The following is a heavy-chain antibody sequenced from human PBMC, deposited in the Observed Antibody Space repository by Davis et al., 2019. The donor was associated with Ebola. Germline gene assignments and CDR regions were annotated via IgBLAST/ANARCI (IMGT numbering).Heavy chain of an antibody. D-gene: IGHD1-26*01. CDR1: GYTFTSYD. J-gene: IGHJ4*02. CDR2: MNPNSGNT. CDR3: ARDGVGAGSVYFDY. Sequence: ASVTVSCKASGYTFTSYDINWVRQATGQGLEWMGWMNPNSGNTGYAQKFQGRVTMTRNTSISTAYMELSSLRSEDTAVYYCARDGVGAGSVYFDYWGQGTLVTVSS. V-gene: IGHV1-8*01.